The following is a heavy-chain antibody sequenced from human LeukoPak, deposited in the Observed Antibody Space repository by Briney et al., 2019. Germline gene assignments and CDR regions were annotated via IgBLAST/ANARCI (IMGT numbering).Heavy chain of an antibody. CDR2: INHSGYT. CDR1: GESFNGYF. J-gene: IGHJ5*02. D-gene: IGHD6-19*01. Sequence: PSETLSLTCAVYGESFNGYFWSWIRQPPGKGLEWIGEINHSGYTNYNPSLKSRVTISVDTSKKQFSLKLNSVTAADTAVYYCARAVFGGWYEYNWFDPWGQGTLVTVSS. V-gene: IGHV4-34*01. CDR3: ARAVFGGWYEYNWFDP.